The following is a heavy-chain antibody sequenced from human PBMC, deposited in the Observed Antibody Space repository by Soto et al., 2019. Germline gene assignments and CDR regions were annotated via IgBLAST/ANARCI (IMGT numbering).Heavy chain of an antibody. V-gene: IGHV3-53*01. D-gene: IGHD3-9*01. CDR2: IYSEGTP. Sequence: PGGSLRLSIAASGFTVGSNYMSWVRQAPGKGLEWVSVIYSEGTPYYADSVKGRFTISRENSNNTLYLHMNNLRAEDTAVYYCARSTYYDILTGSYYYYAMDVWGQGITVTVSS. CDR3: ARSTYYDILTGSYYYYAMDV. CDR1: GFTVGSNY. J-gene: IGHJ6*02.